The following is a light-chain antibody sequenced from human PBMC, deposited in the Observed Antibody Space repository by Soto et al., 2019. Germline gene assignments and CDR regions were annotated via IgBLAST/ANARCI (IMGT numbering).Light chain of an antibody. V-gene: IGKV3-20*01. CDR1: QSVSNNY. CDR3: QQYDSSPWT. J-gene: IGKJ1*01. Sequence: EIVLTQSPGTLSLSPGERATLSCRASQSVSNNYVAWHQQPPRQPPRLLICGASKGATGPPDWFSGRGSGTYFPPTISRLEHDDFAVYYCQQYDSSPWTFGQGTKVDIK. CDR2: GAS.